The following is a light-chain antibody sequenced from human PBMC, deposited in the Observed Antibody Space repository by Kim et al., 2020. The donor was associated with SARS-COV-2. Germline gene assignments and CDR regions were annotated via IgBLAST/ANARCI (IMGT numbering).Light chain of an antibody. CDR1: KLGDKY. Sequence: SVSPGQTASITCSGDKLGDKYACWYQQKPGQSPVLVIYRDNKRPSGIPERFSGSNFGNTATLTISGTQAMDEGDYYCQTWDSSTVVFGGGTQLTVL. J-gene: IGLJ2*01. CDR3: QTWDSSTVV. CDR2: RDN. V-gene: IGLV3-1*01.